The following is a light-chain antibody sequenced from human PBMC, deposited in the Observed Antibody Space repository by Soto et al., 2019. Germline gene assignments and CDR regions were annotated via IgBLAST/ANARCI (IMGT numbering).Light chain of an antibody. Sequence: DIQMTQSPSTLPASVGDRVTITCRASQSIRTYLAWYQQKPGKAPNLLIYKASSLESGVPSRFSGSGSDTDFTLTISSLQPDDFATYYCQQYKIYSTFGQGTKV. V-gene: IGKV1-5*03. CDR3: QQYKIYST. J-gene: IGKJ1*01. CDR2: KAS. CDR1: QSIRTY.